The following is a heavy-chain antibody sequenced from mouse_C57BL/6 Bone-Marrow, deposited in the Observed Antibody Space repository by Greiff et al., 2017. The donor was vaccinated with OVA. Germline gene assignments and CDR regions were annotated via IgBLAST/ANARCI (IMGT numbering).Heavy chain of an antibody. CDR2: ISDGGSYT. J-gene: IGHJ4*01. CDR3: ARRTYYSMDY. Sequence: DVKLVESGGGLVKPGGSLKLSCAASGFTFSSFAMSWVRQTPEKRLEWVATISDGGSYTYYPDNVKGRFTISRDNAKNNLYLQMSHLKSEDTAIYYCARRTYYSMDYWGQGTSVTVSS. V-gene: IGHV5-4*03. CDR1: GFTFSSFA.